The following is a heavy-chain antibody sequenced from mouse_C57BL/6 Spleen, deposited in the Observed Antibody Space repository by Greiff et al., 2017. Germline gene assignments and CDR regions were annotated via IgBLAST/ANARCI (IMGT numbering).Heavy chain of an antibody. CDR3: ARRDYGLNYAMDY. CDR1: GYTFTSYW. D-gene: IGHD2-4*01. J-gene: IGHJ4*01. V-gene: IGHV1-55*01. Sequence: VQLQQPGAELVKPGASVKMSCKASGYTFTSYWITWVKQRPGQGLEWIGDIYPGSGSTNYNEKFKSKATLTVDTSSSTAYMQLSSLTSEDSAVYYCARRDYGLNYAMDYWGQGTSVTVSS. CDR2: IYPGSGST.